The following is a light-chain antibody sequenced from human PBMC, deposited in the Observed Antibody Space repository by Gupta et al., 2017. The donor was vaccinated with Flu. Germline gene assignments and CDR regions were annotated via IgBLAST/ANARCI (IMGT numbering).Light chain of an antibody. CDR1: IGIYNY. CDR2: DVI. Sequence: IGIYNYVSWTHHHPGKAPNLIIVDVIDRPSWVSNHFSVSKSGNTASLTISGLHAEDEAAYYCSIFTSDSTLDWVFGGGTKLTVL. J-gene: IGLJ3*02. CDR3: SIFTSDSTLDWV. V-gene: IGLV2-14*03.